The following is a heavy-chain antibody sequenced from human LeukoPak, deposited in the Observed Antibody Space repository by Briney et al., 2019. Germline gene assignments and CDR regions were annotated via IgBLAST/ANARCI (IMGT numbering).Heavy chain of an antibody. J-gene: IGHJ3*02. CDR1: GYSFTSYW. CDR2: IDLSDSYT. V-gene: IGHV5-10-1*01. Sequence: HGESLRISCKGSGYSFTSYWISWVRQMPGKGLEWMGGIDLSDSYTSYSPSLQGHVTISADKSPSTAYLQWSSLKAADTAMYYCARHATYYYDSSGYSFDIWGQGTMVTVSS. D-gene: IGHD3-22*01. CDR3: ARHATYYYDSSGYSFDI.